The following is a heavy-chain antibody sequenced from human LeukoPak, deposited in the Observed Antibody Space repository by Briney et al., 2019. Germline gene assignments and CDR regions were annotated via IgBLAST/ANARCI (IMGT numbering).Heavy chain of an antibody. V-gene: IGHV4-39*01. CDR3: ARHPPRDGSAFDY. CDR2: MYYSGTT. Sequence: SETLSLTCTVSGGSISSGSYYWGWIRLPPGEGLEWIASMYYSGTTFYSPSLKSRVTISVDTSKNQLSLKLGSVTAADTAVYYCARHPPRDGSAFDYWGQGTLVTVSS. CDR1: GGSISSGSYY. J-gene: IGHJ4*02.